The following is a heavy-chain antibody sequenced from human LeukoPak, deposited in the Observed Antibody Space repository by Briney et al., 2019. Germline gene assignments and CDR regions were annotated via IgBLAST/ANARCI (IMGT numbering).Heavy chain of an antibody. CDR1: GFTFSSYG. CDR3: AKEGTATYYYGSGSYGPQNWFDP. CDR2: IRYDGSNK. Sequence: GGSLRLSCAASGFTFSSYGMHWVRQAPGKGLEWVAFIRYDGSNKYYADSVKGRFTISRDNSKNTLYLQMNSLRAEDTAVYYCAKEGTATYYYGSGSYGPQNWFDPWGQGTLVTVSS. J-gene: IGHJ5*02. V-gene: IGHV3-30*02. D-gene: IGHD3-10*01.